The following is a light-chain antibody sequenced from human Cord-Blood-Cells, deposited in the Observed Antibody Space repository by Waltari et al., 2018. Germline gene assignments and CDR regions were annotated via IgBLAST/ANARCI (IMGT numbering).Light chain of an antibody. Sequence: EIQVKQSPSTRSACVGDLVTITCRASQSISSWLAWYQQKPVKAPKLLIYDASSLESGVPSRFSGSGSGTEFTLTISSLQPDDFATYYCQQYNSYSFTFGPGTKVDIK. J-gene: IGKJ3*01. CDR3: QQYNSYSFT. V-gene: IGKV1-5*01. CDR2: DAS. CDR1: QSISSW.